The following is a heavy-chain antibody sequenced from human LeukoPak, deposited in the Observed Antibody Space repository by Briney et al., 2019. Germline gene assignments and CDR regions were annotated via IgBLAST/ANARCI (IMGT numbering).Heavy chain of an antibody. J-gene: IGHJ4*02. CDR1: GFTFTTYW. CDR3: ARDLDPSSSPFPYYFDY. V-gene: IGHV3-7*01. Sequence: PGESLRLSCAASGFTFTTYWMSWVRQPPGKGLEWVANIKQDGTEKYYVDSVKGRFTISRDNAKNSLYLQMNSLRAVDTAVYYCARDLDPSSSPFPYYFDYWGQGTLVTVSS. D-gene: IGHD6-6*01. CDR2: IKQDGTEK.